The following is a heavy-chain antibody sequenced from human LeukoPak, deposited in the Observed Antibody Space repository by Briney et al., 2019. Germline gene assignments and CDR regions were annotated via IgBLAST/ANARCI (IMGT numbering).Heavy chain of an antibody. CDR1: GDSINNYH. D-gene: IGHD3-10*01. CDR2: IYYSGGT. J-gene: IGHJ4*02. V-gene: IGHV4-59*01. CDR3: ARGRGFDY. Sequence: SETLSLTCTVSGDSINNYHWSWIRQPPGKGLEWIGYIYYSGGTNYNPSLKSRVTMSVDTSKNQFSLKLSSVTAADTAVYYCARGRGFDYWGQGTLVTVSS.